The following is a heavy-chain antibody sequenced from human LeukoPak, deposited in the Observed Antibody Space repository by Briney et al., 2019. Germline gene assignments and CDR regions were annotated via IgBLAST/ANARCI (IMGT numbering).Heavy chain of an antibody. CDR1: GGSIRSSSYY. J-gene: IGHJ3*02. V-gene: IGHV4-39*01. Sequence: TASETLSLTCTVSGGSIRSSSYYWGWIRQPPGKGLESIGSIYYSGITYYNPSLKSRVTISVDTSKNQFSLKLNSVTAADTAVYYCARHLGCGATSCPNDAFDIWGQGTMVTVSS. CDR2: IYYSGIT. D-gene: IGHD2-2*01. CDR3: ARHLGCGATSCPNDAFDI.